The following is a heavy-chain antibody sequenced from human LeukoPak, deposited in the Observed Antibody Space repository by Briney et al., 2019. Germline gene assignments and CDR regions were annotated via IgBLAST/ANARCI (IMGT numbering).Heavy chain of an antibody. V-gene: IGHV4-59*01. Sequence: GSLRLSCAASGFTFSSYSMNWVRQPPGKGLEWIGYIYYSGSTNYNPSLKSRVTISVDTSKNQFSLKLSSVTAADTAVYYCARVGSSSTVTFYYYYYMDVWGRGTTVTISS. CDR2: IYYSGST. J-gene: IGHJ6*03. D-gene: IGHD4-17*01. CDR3: ARVGSSSTVTFYYYYYMDV. CDR1: GFTFSSYS.